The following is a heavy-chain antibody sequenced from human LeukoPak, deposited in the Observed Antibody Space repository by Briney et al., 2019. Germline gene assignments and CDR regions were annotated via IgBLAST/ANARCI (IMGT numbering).Heavy chain of an antibody. D-gene: IGHD1-14*01. Sequence: GGSLRLSCAASGFTLSNYWMSWVRQAPGKGLEWVANIKQDGSEKYYVDSVKGRFTISRDNAKNSLYLQMNSLRFEDTAVYYCARDLGILREPSGNWGQGTLVTVSS. CDR1: GFTLSNYW. J-gene: IGHJ4*02. V-gene: IGHV3-7*01. CDR2: IKQDGSEK. CDR3: ARDLGILREPSGN.